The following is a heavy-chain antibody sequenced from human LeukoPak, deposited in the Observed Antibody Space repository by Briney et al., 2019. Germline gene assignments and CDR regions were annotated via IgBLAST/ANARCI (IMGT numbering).Heavy chain of an antibody. D-gene: IGHD6-19*01. CDR1: GFTFDDYA. Sequence: PGGSLRLSCAASGFTFDDYAMHWVRQAPGKGLEWVSGISWNSGSIGYADSVKGRFTISRDNAKNSLYLQMNSLRAEDMALYYCAKDRVAVAGRVGAFDIWGQGTMVTVSS. V-gene: IGHV3-9*03. CDR3: AKDRVAVAGRVGAFDI. CDR2: ISWNSGSI. J-gene: IGHJ3*02.